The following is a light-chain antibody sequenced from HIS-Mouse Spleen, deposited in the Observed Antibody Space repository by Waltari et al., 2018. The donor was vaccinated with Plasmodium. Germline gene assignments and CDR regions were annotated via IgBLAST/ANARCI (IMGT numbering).Light chain of an antibody. CDR1: QSVSRSY. CDR3: QQYGSSPLT. Sequence: EIVLTQSPGPLSLSPGKRATLSCRASQSVSRSYLAWYQQKPGQAPRLLIYGASSRATGIPDRFSGSGSGTDFTLTISRLEPEDFAVYYCQQYGSSPLTFGGGTKVEIK. J-gene: IGKJ4*01. V-gene: IGKV3-20*01. CDR2: GAS.